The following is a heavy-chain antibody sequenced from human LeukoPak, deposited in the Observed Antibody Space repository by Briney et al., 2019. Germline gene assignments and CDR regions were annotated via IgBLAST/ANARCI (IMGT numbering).Heavy chain of an antibody. D-gene: IGHD4-17*01. V-gene: IGHV3-11*01. Sequence: PGGSLRLSCAASGFTFSDYYMSWIRQAPGKGLEWVSYISSSGSTIYYADSVKGRFTISRDNAKNSLYLQMNSLRAEDTAVYYCAREGSTVTDRDYYYYMDVWGKGTTVTVSS. CDR2: ISSSGSTI. J-gene: IGHJ6*03. CDR1: GFTFSDYY. CDR3: AREGSTVTDRDYYYYMDV.